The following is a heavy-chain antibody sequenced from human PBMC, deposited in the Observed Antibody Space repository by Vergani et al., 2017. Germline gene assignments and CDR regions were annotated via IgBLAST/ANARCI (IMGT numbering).Heavy chain of an antibody. CDR3: ASRYSGYAGIEYYFDY. J-gene: IGHJ4*02. D-gene: IGHD5-12*01. CDR2: IYHSGST. CDR1: GYSISSGYS. Sequence: QVQLQESGPGLVKPSETLSLTCAVSGYSISSGYSWGWIRQPPGKGLEWIGSIYHSGSTYYNPSLKSRVTRSVDTSKNQFSLKLSSVTAADTAVYYCASRYSGYAGIEYYFDYWGQGTLVTVSS. V-gene: IGHV4-38-2*01.